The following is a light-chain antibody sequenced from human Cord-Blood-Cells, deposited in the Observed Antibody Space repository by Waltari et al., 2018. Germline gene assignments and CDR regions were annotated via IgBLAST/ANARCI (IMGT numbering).Light chain of an antibody. CDR1: SSDVGSYNL. V-gene: IGLV2-23*01. CDR2: EGS. CDR3: CSYAGSSTPNWV. Sequence: QSALTQPASVSGSPGQSITISCTGTSSDVGSYNLVSWYQQHPGKAPKLMIYEGSKRPSGVSNRFSGSKSRNTASLTISGLQAEDEADYYCCSYAGSSTPNWVFGGGTKLTVL. J-gene: IGLJ3*02.